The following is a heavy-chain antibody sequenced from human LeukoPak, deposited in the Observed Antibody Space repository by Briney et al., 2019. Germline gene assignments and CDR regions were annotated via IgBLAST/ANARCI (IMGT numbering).Heavy chain of an antibody. J-gene: IGHJ6*03. D-gene: IGHD3-3*01. CDR2: ISAYNGNT. Sequence: ASVKVSCKASGYTFISYGISWVRQAPGQGLEWMGWISAYNGNTNYAQKFQGRATMTKDTSTSTAYMELRSLRSDDTAVYYCARDVSDFWSFSKYYYMDVWGKGTTVTVSS. CDR1: GYTFISYG. CDR3: ARDVSDFWSFSKYYYMDV. V-gene: IGHV1-18*01.